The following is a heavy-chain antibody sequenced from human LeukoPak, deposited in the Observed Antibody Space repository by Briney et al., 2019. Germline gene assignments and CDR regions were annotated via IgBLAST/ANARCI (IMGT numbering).Heavy chain of an antibody. D-gene: IGHD3-10*01. CDR1: GYTFTIYY. J-gene: IGHJ4*02. Sequence: ASVKVSCKASGYTFTIYYMHWVRQATGQGLEWMGWINPNSGGTNYAQKFQGRVTMTRDTSISTAYMELSRLRSDDTAVYYCARAWFGEFPDYWGQGTLVTVSS. CDR2: INPNSGGT. V-gene: IGHV1-2*02. CDR3: ARAWFGEFPDY.